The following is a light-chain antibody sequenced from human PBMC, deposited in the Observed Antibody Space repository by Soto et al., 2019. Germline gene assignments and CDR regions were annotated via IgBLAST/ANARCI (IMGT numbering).Light chain of an antibody. J-gene: IGLJ1*01. V-gene: IGLV2-23*01. Sequence: LTQPASVSGSPRQSITISCTGTSSDVGSYNLVSWYQQHPGKAPKLMIYECSKRPSGVSNRFSGSKSGNTASLTISGLQAEDEADYSCCSYAGSSTYVFGSGTKVTVL. CDR3: CSYAGSSTYV. CDR1: SSDVGSYNL. CDR2: ECS.